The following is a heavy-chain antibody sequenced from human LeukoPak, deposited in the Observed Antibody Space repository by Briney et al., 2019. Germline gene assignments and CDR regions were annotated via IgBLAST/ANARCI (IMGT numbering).Heavy chain of an antibody. J-gene: IGHJ4*02. V-gene: IGHV5-51*01. CDR2: IYPGDSNT. CDR3: ARGVYYGSGRSYYFDY. Sequence: GESLKISCKGSGYSFTSHWIAWLRQMPGKGLEWMGIIYPGDSNTKYSPSFQGQVTISADKSISTAYLQRSSLKASDTAMYYCARGVYYGSGRSYYFDYWGQGTLVTVSS. CDR1: GYSFTSHW. D-gene: IGHD3-10*01.